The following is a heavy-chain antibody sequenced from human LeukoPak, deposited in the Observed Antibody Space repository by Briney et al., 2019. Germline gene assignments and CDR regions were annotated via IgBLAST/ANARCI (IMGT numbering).Heavy chain of an antibody. CDR1: GYTFTSYG. CDR2: ISAYNGNT. CDR3: GRTSRSLGYCSSTSCYPIRLDY. Sequence: ASVKVSCKASGYTFTSYGISWVRQAPGQGLEWMGWISAYNGNTNYAQKLQGRVTMTTDTSTSTAYMELRSLRSDDTAVYYCGRTSRSLGYCSSTSCYPIRLDYWGQGTLVTVSS. J-gene: IGHJ4*02. D-gene: IGHD2-2*01. V-gene: IGHV1-18*01.